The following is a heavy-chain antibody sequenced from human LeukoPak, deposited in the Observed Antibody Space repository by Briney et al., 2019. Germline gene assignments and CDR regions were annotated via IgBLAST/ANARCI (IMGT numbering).Heavy chain of an antibody. V-gene: IGHV4-4*07. CDR2: IHSGGT. CDR3: ARVHSYASGIEV. Sequence: SQTLSLTCSVSGDSLNGYYWSWIRRPAGEGLEWIGRIHSGGTNYNPSLKSRVTMSLDTSKNQLSLRLTSVTAADTAVYYCARVHSYASGIEVWGQGTTVTVSS. D-gene: IGHD3-16*01. J-gene: IGHJ6*02. CDR1: GDSLNGYY.